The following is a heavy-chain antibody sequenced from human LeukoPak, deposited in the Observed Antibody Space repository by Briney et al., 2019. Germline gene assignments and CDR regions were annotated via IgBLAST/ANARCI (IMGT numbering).Heavy chain of an antibody. J-gene: IGHJ4*02. CDR2: IYYSGST. V-gene: IGHV4-39*07. CDR3: ARVGDYGGLVY. CDR1: GGSISSSSYY. D-gene: IGHD4-17*01. Sequence: SETLSLTCTVSGGSISSSSYYRGWIRQPPVKGLEWIGSIYYSGSTYYNPSLKSRVTISVDTSKNQFSLKLSSVTAADTAVYYCARVGDYGGLVYWGQGTLVTVSS.